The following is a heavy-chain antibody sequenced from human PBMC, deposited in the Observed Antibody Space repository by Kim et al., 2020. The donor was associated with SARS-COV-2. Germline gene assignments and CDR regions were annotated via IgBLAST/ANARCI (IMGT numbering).Heavy chain of an antibody. Sequence: SETLSLTCTVSGGSISSSSYYWGWIRQPPGKGLEWIGSIYYSGSTYYNPSLKSRATISVDTSNNQFSLKLSSVTAADTAVYYCASSYMVRGALDYWGQATLVTVSS. D-gene: IGHD3-10*01. J-gene: IGHJ4*02. CDR2: IYYSGST. V-gene: IGHV4-39*01. CDR3: ASSYMVRGALDY. CDR1: GGSISSSSYY.